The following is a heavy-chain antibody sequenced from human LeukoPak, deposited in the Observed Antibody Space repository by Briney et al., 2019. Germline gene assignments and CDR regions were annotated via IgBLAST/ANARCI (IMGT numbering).Heavy chain of an antibody. V-gene: IGHV3-7*01. J-gene: IGHJ6*04. Sequence: GGSLRLSCEVSGFMFRNYWMDWVRQTPGRGLEWVANINQDGSEKYFVDSVKGRFTISRDNAKNSLYLQMNNLRDEDTAVYYCSRALEVWGKGTAVTFSS. CDR3: SRALEV. CDR1: GFMFRNYW. CDR2: INQDGSEK.